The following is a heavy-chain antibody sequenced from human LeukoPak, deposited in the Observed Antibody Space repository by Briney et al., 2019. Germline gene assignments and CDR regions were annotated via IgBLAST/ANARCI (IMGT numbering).Heavy chain of an antibody. Sequence: PETLSPTCTVSGDSISRYYWSWIRQPPGKGLEWIGFIYSSVSTNYNPSLKSRVTISLDTSKNQFSLKLNSVTAADTAVYYCARLDDREKFDSWGQGTLVTVSP. D-gene: IGHD3-22*01. CDR1: GDSISRYY. CDR2: IYSSVST. V-gene: IGHV4-4*09. CDR3: ARLDDREKFDS. J-gene: IGHJ4*02.